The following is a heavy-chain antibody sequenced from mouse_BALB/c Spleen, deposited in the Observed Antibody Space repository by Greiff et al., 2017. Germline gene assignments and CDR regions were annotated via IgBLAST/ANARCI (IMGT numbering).Heavy chain of an antibody. J-gene: IGHJ4*01. Sequence: VQLQQSGPGLVQPSQSLSITCTVSGFSLTSYGVHWVRQSPGKGLEWLGVIWSGGSTDYNAAFISRLSISKDNSKSQVFFKMNSLQADDTAIYYCARKRGGTNAMDYWGQGTSVTVSS. CDR1: GFSLTSYG. D-gene: IGHD3-3*01. CDR2: IWSGGST. V-gene: IGHV2-4-1*01. CDR3: ARKRGGTNAMDY.